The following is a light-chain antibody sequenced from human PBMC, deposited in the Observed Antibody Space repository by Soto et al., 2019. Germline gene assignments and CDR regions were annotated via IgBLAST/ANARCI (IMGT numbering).Light chain of an antibody. CDR2: DVS. V-gene: IGLV2-11*01. CDR3: SSYTSYTTLWV. CDR1: SSDVGGYNY. Sequence: QSALTQPRSVSGSPGQSVTISCTGTSSDVGGYNYVSWYQQHPGKAPELMIFDVSKRPSGVPDRFSGSKSGNTASLTISGLQAEDEADYYCSSYTSYTTLWVFGGGTKLTVL. J-gene: IGLJ3*02.